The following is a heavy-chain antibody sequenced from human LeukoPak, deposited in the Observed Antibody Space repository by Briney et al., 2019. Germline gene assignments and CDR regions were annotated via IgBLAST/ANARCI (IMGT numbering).Heavy chain of an antibody. Sequence: ASVKVSCKASGYTFTSYDINWVRQATGQGLEWMGWMNPNSGNTGYAQKFQGRVTMTRNTSISTAYMELSSLRSEDTAVYYCAREGNDFWSGYYGGLFDYWGQGTLVTVSS. D-gene: IGHD3-3*01. J-gene: IGHJ4*02. V-gene: IGHV1-8*01. CDR1: GYTFTSYD. CDR2: MNPNSGNT. CDR3: AREGNDFWSGYYGGLFDY.